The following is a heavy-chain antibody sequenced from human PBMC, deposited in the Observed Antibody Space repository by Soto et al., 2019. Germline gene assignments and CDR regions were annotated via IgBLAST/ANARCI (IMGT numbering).Heavy chain of an antibody. V-gene: IGHV1-18*01. CDR2: ISGYNGDT. CDR1: GYTFTSYA. J-gene: IGHJ4*02. D-gene: IGHD3-3*01. CDR3: ARGGGAFGVVIKDLYYFDY. Sequence: GASVKVSCKASGYTFTSYAISWVRPAPGQGLEWMGWISGYNGDTKYSQNLQGRVAMTTETSTGTAYMELRSLRSDDTAVYYCARGGGAFGVVIKDLYYFDYWGQGTVVTVSS.